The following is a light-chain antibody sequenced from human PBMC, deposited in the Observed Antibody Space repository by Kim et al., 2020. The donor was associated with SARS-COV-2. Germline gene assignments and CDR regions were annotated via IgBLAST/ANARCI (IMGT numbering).Light chain of an antibody. CDR3: NSRDTNDNVV. CDR2: GKN. V-gene: IGLV3-19*01. CDR1: SLSSYY. J-gene: IGLJ2*01. Sequence: SSELTQDPAVSVALGQTVRITCQGDSLSSYYATWYQQKPGQAPILVIYGKNNRPSGIPDRFSGSSSGNTASLTITGTQAGDEADYYCNSRDTNDNVVFGGGTKLPVL.